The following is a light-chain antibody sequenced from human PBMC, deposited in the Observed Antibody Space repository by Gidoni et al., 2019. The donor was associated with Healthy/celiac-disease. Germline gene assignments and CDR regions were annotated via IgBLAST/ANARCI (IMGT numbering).Light chain of an antibody. V-gene: IGKV1-33*01. CDR1: QDISNY. J-gene: IGKJ4*01. CDR3: QQYDNLLLT. Sequence: DIQMTQSPSSLSASVGDRVTITCQPSQDISNYLNWYQQKPGKAPKLLIYDASNLETGVPSRFSGSGSGTDFTFTISSLQHEDIATYYCQQYDNLLLTFGGGTKVEIK. CDR2: DAS.